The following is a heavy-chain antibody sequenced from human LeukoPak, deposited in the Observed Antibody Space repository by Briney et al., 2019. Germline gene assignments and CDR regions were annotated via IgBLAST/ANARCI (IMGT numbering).Heavy chain of an antibody. J-gene: IGHJ4*02. V-gene: IGHV3-23*01. CDR2: IIDNSAYK. CDR3: AKSAHTAMVWENFDY. CDR1: GFTFRSSS. D-gene: IGHD5-18*01. Sequence: GGSLTLSCTGSGFTFRSSSMNWVRQAPGKGLEWVSSIIDNSAYKYYADSVKGRFTISRDNSKNTLYLQMNSLRAEDTAVYYCAKSAHTAMVWENFDYWGQGTLVTVSS.